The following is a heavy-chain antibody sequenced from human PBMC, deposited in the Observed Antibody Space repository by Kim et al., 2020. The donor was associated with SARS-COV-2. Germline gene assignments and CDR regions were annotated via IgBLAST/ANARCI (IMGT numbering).Heavy chain of an antibody. CDR1: GFTFSSYA. D-gene: IGHD3-3*01. Sequence: GGSLRLSCAASGFTFSSYAMHWVRQAPGKGLEWVAVIWYDGSNKYYADSVKGRFTISRDNSKNTLYLQMNSLRAEDTAVYYCAKDSITIFGVVINGMDVWGQGTTVTVSS. V-gene: IGHV3-33*06. CDR2: IWYDGSNK. J-gene: IGHJ6*02. CDR3: AKDSITIFGVVINGMDV.